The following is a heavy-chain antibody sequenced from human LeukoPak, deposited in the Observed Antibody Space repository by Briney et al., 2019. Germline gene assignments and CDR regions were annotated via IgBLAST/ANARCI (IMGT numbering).Heavy chain of an antibody. Sequence: PSETLSLTCTVSGGSISSSSYYWGWIRQPPGKGLEWIGSIYYSGSTYYNPSLKSRVTISVDTSKNQFSLKLSSVTAADTAVYYCARDYLRIWFGELLRAFDIWGQGTMVTVSS. J-gene: IGHJ3*02. CDR1: GGSISSSSYY. V-gene: IGHV4-39*07. D-gene: IGHD3-10*01. CDR2: IYYSGST. CDR3: ARDYLRIWFGELLRAFDI.